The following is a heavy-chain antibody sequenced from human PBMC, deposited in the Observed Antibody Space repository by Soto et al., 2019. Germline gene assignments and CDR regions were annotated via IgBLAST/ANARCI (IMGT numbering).Heavy chain of an antibody. V-gene: IGHV4-39*01. D-gene: IGHD4-17*01. CDR3: ARHGTTMISINWFDP. J-gene: IGHJ5*02. CDR2: FYFGGTT. Sequence: QLQLQESGPRVVKPSETLTLTCTLSGGSSSDRSYYWGWIRQSPGKGLEWIVSFYFGGTTYYNPSLKSRVSVSEDTSRYQFSLTLNSVTAADTGVYFFARHGTTMISINWFDPWGQGLLVAVSS. CDR1: GGSSSDRSYY.